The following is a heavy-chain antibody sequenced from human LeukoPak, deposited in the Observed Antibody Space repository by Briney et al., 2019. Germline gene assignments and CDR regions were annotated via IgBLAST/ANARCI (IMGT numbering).Heavy chain of an antibody. CDR3: AKVTGDYYDTSGAFNY. CDR2: IWHDGSND. CDR1: GFIFSSYG. Sequence: PGRSLRLSCAASGFIFSSYGMHWVRQAPGKGLEWVARIWHDGSNDDYADSVKGRFTISRDNSKNTLYLQMNSLRAEDTAIHYCAKVTGDYYDTSGAFNYWGQGTLVTVSS. D-gene: IGHD3-22*01. J-gene: IGHJ4*02. V-gene: IGHV3-33*06.